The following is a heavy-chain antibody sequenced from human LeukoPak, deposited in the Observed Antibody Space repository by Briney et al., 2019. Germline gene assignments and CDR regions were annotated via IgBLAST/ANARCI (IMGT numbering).Heavy chain of an antibody. V-gene: IGHV4-38-2*02. D-gene: IGHD3-9*01. CDR1: GYSISSGYY. J-gene: IGHJ4*02. CDR3: ATSRDILTGYSLDY. Sequence: KTSETLSLTCTVSGYSISSGYYWGWIRQPPGKGLEWIGSIYHSGSTYYNPSLKSRVTISVDTSKNQFSLKLSSVTAADTAVYYCATSRDILTGYSLDYWGQGTLVTVSS. CDR2: IYHSGST.